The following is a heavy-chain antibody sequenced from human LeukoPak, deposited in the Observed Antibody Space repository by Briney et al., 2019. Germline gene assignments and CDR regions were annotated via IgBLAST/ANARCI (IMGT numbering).Heavy chain of an antibody. CDR2: IYHNGAT. D-gene: IGHD6-6*01. V-gene: IGHV4-30-2*06. Sequence: SETLSLTCEVSGGSISSGRFPWSWIRQSPGKGLEWIGYIYHNGATYDNPSLKSRVTLSIDRSKSHFSLKLNSVTAADTAVYYCARFGTSSSRFFDQWGQGTLVTVSS. CDR3: ARFGTSSSRFFDQ. J-gene: IGHJ4*02. CDR1: GGSISSGRFP.